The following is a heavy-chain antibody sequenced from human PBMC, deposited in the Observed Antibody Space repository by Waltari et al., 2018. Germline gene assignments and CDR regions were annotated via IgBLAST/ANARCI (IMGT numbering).Heavy chain of an antibody. Sequence: QVQLVQSGAEVKKPGASVKVSCTASAYSLSNFFIHWVRQAPGQGLEWMGWINPNKGATSYGRGAQGRVTLTRDTYINTVYREVKTLTSDDTAVDYCARAQGGVSYCSSVSCYAYDDWGQGTLVTVSS. CDR2: INPNKGAT. D-gene: IGHD2-2*01. CDR1: AYSLSNFF. J-gene: IGHJ4*02. CDR3: ARAQGGVSYCSSVSCYAYDD. V-gene: IGHV1-2*02.